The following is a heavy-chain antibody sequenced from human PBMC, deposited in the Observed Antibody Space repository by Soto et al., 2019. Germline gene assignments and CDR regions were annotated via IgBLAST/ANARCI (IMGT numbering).Heavy chain of an antibody. CDR3: TRASSSWYVSWFDP. CDR2: IRSKAYGGTT. J-gene: IGHJ5*02. Sequence: EVQLVESGGGLVQPGRSLRLSCTASGFTFGDYAMSWFRQAPGKGLEWVGFIRSKAYGGTTEYAASVKGRFTISRDDSKSIAYLQMNSLKTEDTAVYYCTRASSSWYVSWFDPWGQGTLFTVSS. V-gene: IGHV3-49*03. D-gene: IGHD6-13*01. CDR1: GFTFGDYA.